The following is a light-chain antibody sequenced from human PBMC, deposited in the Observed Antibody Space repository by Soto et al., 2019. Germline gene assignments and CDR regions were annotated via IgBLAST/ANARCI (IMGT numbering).Light chain of an antibody. Sequence: EIVLTQSPATLSLSPGERATLSCRASQSVSSYLAWYQQKPGQAPRLLIYDASNRATGIPARFSGSGSGTDFTLTISSLQPEDFATYYCLQDYNYPYIFGQGTKLEIK. J-gene: IGKJ2*01. CDR3: LQDYNYPYI. V-gene: IGKV3-11*01. CDR1: QSVSSY. CDR2: DAS.